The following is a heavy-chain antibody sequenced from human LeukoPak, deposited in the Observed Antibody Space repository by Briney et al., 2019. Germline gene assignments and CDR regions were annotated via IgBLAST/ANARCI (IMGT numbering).Heavy chain of an antibody. Sequence: GGSLRLSCAASGFTFSSYAMSWVRQAPGKGLEWVSAIRDSGSSTHYADSVKGRFTTSRDNSKNTLNLQMNSLRAEDTAVYYCTRDPIPYLVVAGKSDDYWGQGTLVTVSS. D-gene: IGHD6-19*01. CDR2: IRDSGSST. CDR3: TRDPIPYLVVAGKSDDY. CDR1: GFTFSSYA. J-gene: IGHJ4*02. V-gene: IGHV3-23*01.